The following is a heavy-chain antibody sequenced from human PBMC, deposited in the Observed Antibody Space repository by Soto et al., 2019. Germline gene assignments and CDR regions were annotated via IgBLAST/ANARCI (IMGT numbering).Heavy chain of an antibody. V-gene: IGHV1-2*02. CDR3: AGDLRATPTFGVVSDYYYGMDV. Sequence: ALVKVSCKASGYSFTDYYMHWVRQAPGQGPEWMGWISPNSGGTKYAQKFQGRVTMTRDKSISTVYMELSRLRSDDTAMYFCAGDLRATPTFGVVSDYYYGMDVWGQGTTVTVS. J-gene: IGHJ6*02. D-gene: IGHD3-3*01. CDR2: ISPNSGGT. CDR1: GYSFTDYY.